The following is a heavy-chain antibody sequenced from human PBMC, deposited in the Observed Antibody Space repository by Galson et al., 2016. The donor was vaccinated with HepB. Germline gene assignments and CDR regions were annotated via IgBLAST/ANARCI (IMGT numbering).Heavy chain of an antibody. CDR3: ARAIDYWYFDL. Sequence: SLRLSCAASGFTFSSYAMNWVRQVPGKGLQWVSSVTGSGGLTYHSDSVKGRFTVSRDTSKNTLYRQMTSLSVEDTAVYYCARAIDYWYFDLWGRGTLVTVSS. CDR1: GFTFSSYA. CDR2: VTGSGGLT. V-gene: IGHV3-23*01. J-gene: IGHJ2*01.